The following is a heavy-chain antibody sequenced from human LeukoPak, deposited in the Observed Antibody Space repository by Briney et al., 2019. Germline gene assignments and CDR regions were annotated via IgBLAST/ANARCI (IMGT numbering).Heavy chain of an antibody. CDR3: AREGYNSGWHGEIDH. J-gene: IGHJ4*02. D-gene: IGHD6-19*01. CDR2: IRGGGGRQ. V-gene: IGHV3-23*01. CDR1: GFPFSPCA. Sequence: GGSLRLFCAASGFPFSPCALRWVRQAPGKGLEGGSGIRGGGGRQDYEDSLKGRFTIFKDNSKETLYLQINSLRVEDTAVYYCAREGYNSGWHGEIDHWGQGTLVTVSS.